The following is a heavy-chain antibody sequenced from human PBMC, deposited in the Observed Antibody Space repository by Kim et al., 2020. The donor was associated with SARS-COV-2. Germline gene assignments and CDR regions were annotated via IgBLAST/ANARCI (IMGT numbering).Heavy chain of an antibody. CDR2: IRSKRNNYAT. CDR1: GFSFSGSG. D-gene: IGHD2-8*01. J-gene: IGHJ6*01. Sequence: GGSLRLSCAPSGFSFSGSGLNWVRQASGRGLEWVARIRSKRNNYATEHAASVSGRFAISRDDSKNMAYLQMSSLKTEDTAVYYGVSAAEEDRSLYFGLDV. V-gene: IGHV3-73*01. CDR3: VSAAEEDRSLYFGLDV.